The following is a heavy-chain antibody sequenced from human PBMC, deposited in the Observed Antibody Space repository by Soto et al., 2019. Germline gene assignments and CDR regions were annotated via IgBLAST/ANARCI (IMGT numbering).Heavy chain of an antibody. CDR2: IYYSGST. V-gene: IGHV4-39*01. D-gene: IGHD3-3*01. CDR1: GGSISSSSYY. CDR3: ARLRSGLRFLEWLSESYYFDY. Sequence: QLQLQESGPGLVKPSETLSLTCTVSGGSISSSSYYWGWIRQPPGKGLEWIGSIYYSGSTYYNPSLKSRVTISVDTSKHHFSLKLSSVNAADTAVYYCARLRSGLRFLEWLSESYYFDYWGQGTLVTVSS. J-gene: IGHJ4*02.